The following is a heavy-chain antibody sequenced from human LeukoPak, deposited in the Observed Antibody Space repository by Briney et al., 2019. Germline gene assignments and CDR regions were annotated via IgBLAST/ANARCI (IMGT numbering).Heavy chain of an antibody. CDR2: IYYSGST. CDR3: ARSTITMITNSDY. Sequence: SETLSLTCTVSGGSVSSGSYYWSWIRQPPGKGLEWIGYIYYSGSTNYNPSLKSRVTISVDTSKNQFSLKLSSVTAADTAVYYCARSTITMITNSDYWGQGTLVTVSS. CDR1: GGSVSSGSYY. J-gene: IGHJ4*02. V-gene: IGHV4-61*01. D-gene: IGHD3-22*01.